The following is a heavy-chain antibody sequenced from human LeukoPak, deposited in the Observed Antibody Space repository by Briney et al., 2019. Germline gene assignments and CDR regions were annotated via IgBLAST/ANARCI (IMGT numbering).Heavy chain of an antibody. CDR1: GVSISSYY. J-gene: IGHJ4*02. V-gene: IGHV4-59*08. D-gene: IGHD5-12*01. CDR3: ARRGYSGYDWTFDY. CDR2: IYYSGST. Sequence: SETLSLTCTVSGVSISSYYWSWIRQPPGKGLEWIGYIYYSGSTNYNPSLKSRVTISVDTSKNQFSLKLSSVTAADTAVYYCARRGYSGYDWTFDYWGQGTLVTVSS.